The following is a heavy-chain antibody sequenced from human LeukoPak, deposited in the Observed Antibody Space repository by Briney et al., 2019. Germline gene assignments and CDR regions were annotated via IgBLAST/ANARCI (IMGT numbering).Heavy chain of an antibody. CDR3: ARDGSDFNSNAWYGGNWFDP. J-gene: IGHJ5*02. CDR1: GYTFTSYG. D-gene: IGHD6-19*01. CDR2: ISAYNGNT. V-gene: IGHV1-18*01. Sequence: GASVKASCKASGYTFTSYGISWVRQAPGQGLEWMGWISAYNGNTNYAQKLQGRVTMTTDTSTSTAYMELRSLRSDDTAVYFCARDGSDFNSNAWYGGNWFDPWGQGTLLTVSS.